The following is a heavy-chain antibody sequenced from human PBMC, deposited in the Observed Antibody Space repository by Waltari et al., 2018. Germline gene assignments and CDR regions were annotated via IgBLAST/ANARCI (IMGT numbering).Heavy chain of an antibody. CDR1: GFTFSSYS. CDR3: ASRPGIAVAGTFFRVHY. Sequence: EVQLVESGGGLVQPGGSLRLSCAASGFTFSSYSMNWVRQAPGKGLEWVSYISSSSSTIYYADSVKGRFTISRDNAKNSLYLQMNSLRAEDTAVYYCASRPGIAVAGTFFRVHYWGQGTLVTVSS. V-gene: IGHV3-48*04. D-gene: IGHD6-19*01. CDR2: ISSSSSTI. J-gene: IGHJ4*02.